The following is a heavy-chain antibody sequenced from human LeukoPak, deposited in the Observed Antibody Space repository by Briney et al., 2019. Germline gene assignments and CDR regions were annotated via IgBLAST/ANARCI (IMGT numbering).Heavy chain of an antibody. J-gene: IGHJ4*02. D-gene: IGHD6-19*01. CDR1: GFTFSSYW. CDR2: IKQDGSEK. Sequence: GGSLRLSCAASGFTFSSYWMNWVRQAPGKGLERVANIKQDGSEKDYVDSVKGRFTISRDNAKNSLYLQMNSLRAEDTAVYYCARVSSLAVAGFFDHWGQGILVTVPS. V-gene: IGHV3-7*01. CDR3: ARVSSLAVAGFFDH.